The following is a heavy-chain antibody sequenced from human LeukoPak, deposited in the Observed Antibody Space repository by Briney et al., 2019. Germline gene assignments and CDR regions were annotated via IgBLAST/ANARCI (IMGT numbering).Heavy chain of an antibody. J-gene: IGHJ5*02. V-gene: IGHV1-8*03. D-gene: IGHD3/OR15-3a*01. CDR3: ARGRDWLRWFDP. CDR2: MNPNSGNT. Sequence: ASVKVSCKASGYTFTNYDINWVRQATGQGLEWLGWMNPNSGNTGYAQKFQGRVTITRNTSITTAYMEVSSLTSEDTAVYCCARGRDWLRWFDPWGQGTLVTVSS. CDR1: GYTFTNYD.